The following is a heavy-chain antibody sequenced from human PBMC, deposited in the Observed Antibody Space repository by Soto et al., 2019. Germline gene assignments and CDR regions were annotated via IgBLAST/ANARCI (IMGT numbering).Heavy chain of an antibody. CDR3: KTLMVRGVSIDY. CDR1: GFTFSSYG. J-gene: IGHJ4*02. Sequence: QVQLVESGGGVVQPGRSLRLSCAASGFTFSSYGMHWVRQAPGKGLEWVAVIWYDGSNKYYADSVKGRFTISRDNSKNTLYLQMNSLGAEDKAVYYCKTLMVRGVSIDYWGQGTLVTVSS. V-gene: IGHV3-33*01. CDR2: IWYDGSNK. D-gene: IGHD3-10*01.